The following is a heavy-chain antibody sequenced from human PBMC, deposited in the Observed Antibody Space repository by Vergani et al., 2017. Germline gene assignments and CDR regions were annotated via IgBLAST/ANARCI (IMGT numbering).Heavy chain of an antibody. Sequence: EVQLLESGGGLVQPGGSLRLSCAASGFTFILSSMSWFPHAPGKALVWVSAISGSGGSTYYADSVKGRFTISRDNSKNTLYLQMNSLRAEDTAVYYCAKDRGNYILDYWGQGTLVTVSS. J-gene: IGHJ4*02. CDR3: AKDRGNYILDY. CDR2: ISGSGGST. V-gene: IGHV3-23*01. CDR1: GFTFILSS. D-gene: IGHD1-7*01.